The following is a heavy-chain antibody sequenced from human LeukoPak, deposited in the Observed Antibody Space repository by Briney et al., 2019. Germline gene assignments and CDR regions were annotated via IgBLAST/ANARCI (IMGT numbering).Heavy chain of an antibody. V-gene: IGHV4-59*01. D-gene: IGHD5-24*01. CDR3: ARDSGSRDGYNLGY. J-gene: IGHJ4*02. Sequence: SETLSLTCTVSGGSISSYYWSWIRQPPGKGLEWIGYIYYSGSTNYNPSLKSRVTISVDTSKNQFSLKLSSVTAADTAVYYCARDSGSRDGYNLGYWGQGTLVTVSS. CDR2: IYYSGST. CDR1: GGSISSYY.